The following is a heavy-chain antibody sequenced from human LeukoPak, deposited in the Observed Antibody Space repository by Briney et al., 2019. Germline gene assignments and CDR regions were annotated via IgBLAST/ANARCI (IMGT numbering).Heavy chain of an antibody. V-gene: IGHV3-11*01. D-gene: IGHD5-24*01. CDR2: ISSSGSTI. J-gene: IGHJ3*02. CDR1: GFTFSDYY. CDR3: ARDRRWLQLGAFDI. Sequence: GGSLRLSGAASGFTFSDYYMSWIRQAPGKGLEWVSYISSSGSTIYYADSVKGRFTISRDNAKNSLYLQMNSLRAEDTAVYYCARDRRWLQLGAFDIWGQGTMVTVSS.